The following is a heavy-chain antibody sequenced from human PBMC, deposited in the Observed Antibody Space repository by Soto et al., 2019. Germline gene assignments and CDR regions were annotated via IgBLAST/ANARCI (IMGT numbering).Heavy chain of an antibody. V-gene: IGHV1-2*04. D-gene: IGHD2-2*01. Sequence: ASVKVSCKASGYTFTGYYMHWVRQAPGQGLERMGWINPNSGGTNYAQKFQGWVTMTRDTSISTAYMELSRLRSDDTAVYYCARAFRRYCSSTSCYLGGNYFDYWGQGTLVTVSS. CDR1: GYTFTGYY. J-gene: IGHJ4*02. CDR3: ARAFRRYCSSTSCYLGGNYFDY. CDR2: INPNSGGT.